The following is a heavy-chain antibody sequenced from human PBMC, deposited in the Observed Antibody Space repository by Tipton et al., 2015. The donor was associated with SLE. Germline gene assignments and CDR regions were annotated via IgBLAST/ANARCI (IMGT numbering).Heavy chain of an antibody. CDR1: GFTFSSYG. CDR3: AKVLEGFWSALGY. Sequence: GSLRLSCAASGFTFSSYGMHWVRQAPGKGLEWVAFIRYDGSNKYYADSVKGRFTISKANSKNTLYLQMNSLRAEETAVYYCAKVLEGFWSALGYWGQGTLVTVSS. D-gene: IGHD3-3*01. V-gene: IGHV3-30*02. J-gene: IGHJ4*02. CDR2: IRYDGSNK.